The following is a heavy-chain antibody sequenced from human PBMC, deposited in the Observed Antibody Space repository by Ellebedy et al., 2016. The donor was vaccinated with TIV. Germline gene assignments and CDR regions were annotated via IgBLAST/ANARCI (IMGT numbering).Heavy chain of an antibody. D-gene: IGHD3-22*01. CDR1: GGTFSSYA. V-gene: IGHV1-69*05. Sequence: SVKVSXKASGGTFSSYAISWVRQAPGQGLEWMGGIIPIFGTANYAQKFQGRVTMTTDTSTSTAYMELRSLRSDDTAVYYCARDQNYYDSSLCYWGQGTLVTVSS. CDR3: ARDQNYYDSSLCY. CDR2: IIPIFGTA. J-gene: IGHJ4*02.